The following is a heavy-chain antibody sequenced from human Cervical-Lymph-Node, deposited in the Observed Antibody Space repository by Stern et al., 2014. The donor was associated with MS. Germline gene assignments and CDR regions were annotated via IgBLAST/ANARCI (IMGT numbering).Heavy chain of an antibody. J-gene: IGHJ2*01. CDR1: GDSINSGRW. CDR2: VYHGGNT. CDR3: AAFAAGYWYFDL. V-gene: IGHV4-4*02. Sequence: VQLVESGPGLVKPSGTLSLTCGVSGDSINSGRWWTWIRQSPGKGLEWIGEVYHGGNTNYNPSLKSRVTISVDGSNNQFSLGLYSVTAADAAMYYCAAFAAGYWYFDLWGRGTLVTVSS. D-gene: IGHD6-13*01.